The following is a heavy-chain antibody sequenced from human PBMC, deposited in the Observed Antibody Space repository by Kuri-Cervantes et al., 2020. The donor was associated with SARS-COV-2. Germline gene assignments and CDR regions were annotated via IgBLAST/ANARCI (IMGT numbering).Heavy chain of an antibody. J-gene: IGHJ2*01. Sequence: GGSLRLSCAGSGFTFSSYPMHWVRQAPGKGLEWVAVISYDGSNKYYADSVKGRFTISRDNSKNTLYLQMNSLRAEDTAVYYCAKFPGDSGWYFDLWGRGTLVTVSS. CDR1: GFTFSSYP. D-gene: IGHD3-10*01. CDR2: ISYDGSNK. CDR3: AKFPGDSGWYFDL. V-gene: IGHV3-30*18.